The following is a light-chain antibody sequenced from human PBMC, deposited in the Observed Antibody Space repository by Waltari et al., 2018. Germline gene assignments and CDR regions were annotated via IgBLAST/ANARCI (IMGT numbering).Light chain of an antibody. CDR2: WAS. J-gene: IGKJ1*01. Sequence: DIVMTQSPDSLAVSLGERATINCKSSQTVLSNANNKNYLTWYQHKPGQPPKLLISWASIRESGVPDRVTGSGSGTDFTLTISSLQAEDVAVYYCQQHYTTPWTFGQGTKVEIK. V-gene: IGKV4-1*01. CDR1: QTVLSNANNKNY. CDR3: QQHYTTPWT.